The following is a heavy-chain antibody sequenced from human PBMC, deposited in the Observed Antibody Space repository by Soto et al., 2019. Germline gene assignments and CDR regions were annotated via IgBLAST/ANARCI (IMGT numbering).Heavy chain of an antibody. J-gene: IGHJ4*02. CDR2: IYYSGST. V-gene: IGHV4-30-4*01. Sequence: QVQLQESGPGLVKPSQTLSLTCTASRGSISSGDYYWRWIRQPPGKGLEWIGYIYYSGSTYYNPSLKSRVTISVDTSKKQFSLKLSSVTAADTAVYYCARVPFYAPSGSYYIDYWGQGTLVTVSS. CDR3: ARVPFYAPSGSYYIDY. CDR1: RGSISSGDYY. D-gene: IGHD1-26*01.